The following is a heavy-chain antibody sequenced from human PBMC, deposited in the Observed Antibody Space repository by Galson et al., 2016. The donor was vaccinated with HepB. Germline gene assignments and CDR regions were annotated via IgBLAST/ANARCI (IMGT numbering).Heavy chain of an antibody. CDR3: ANQHGFYSAFDP. D-gene: IGHD5-24*01. V-gene: IGHV3-23*01. CDR1: GFTFSSYA. Sequence: SLRLSCAASGFTFSSYAMSWVRQAPGKGLEWVSSISGDGGGTYYADSVKGRFTISRDNSKNTLYLQMNSLRAEDTAVYYCANQHGFYSAFDPWGQGTLVTVAS. J-gene: IGHJ5*02. CDR2: ISGDGGGT.